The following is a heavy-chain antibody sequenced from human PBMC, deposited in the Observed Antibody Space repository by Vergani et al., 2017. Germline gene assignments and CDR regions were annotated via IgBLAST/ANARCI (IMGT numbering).Heavy chain of an antibody. V-gene: IGHV1-8*01. D-gene: IGHD3-10*01. CDR3: ARDPLMISGAFDI. CDR2: MNPNSGNT. J-gene: IGHJ3*02. Sequence: QVQLVQSGAEVKKPGASVKVSCKASGYTFTSYDINWVRQATGQGLEWMGWMNPNSGNTNYAQKLQGRVTMTTDTSTSTAYMELRSLRSDDTAVYYCARDPLMISGAFDIWGQGTMVTVSS. CDR1: GYTFTSYD.